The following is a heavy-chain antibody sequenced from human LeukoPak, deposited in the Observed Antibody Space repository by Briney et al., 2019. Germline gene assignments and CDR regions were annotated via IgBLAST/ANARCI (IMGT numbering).Heavy chain of an antibody. D-gene: IGHD6-19*01. J-gene: IGHJ4*02. Sequence: GVSLRLSCAASGFTVSSNYMSWVRQAPGKGLEWVPVIYRGDITYYADSVKGRFTISRDNSKNTLYLQMNSLRAEDTAVYYCARVGSSPVTGTVADYWGQGTLVTVSS. CDR1: GFTVSSNY. CDR3: ARVGSSPVTGTVADY. V-gene: IGHV3-53*01. CDR2: IYRGDIT.